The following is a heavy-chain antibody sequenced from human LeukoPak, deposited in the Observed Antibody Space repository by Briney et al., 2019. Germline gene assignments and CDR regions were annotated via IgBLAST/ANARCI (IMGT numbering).Heavy chain of an antibody. J-gene: IGHJ2*01. CDR1: GGSISRGGYY. V-gene: IGHV4-31*03. CDR2: IYYSGST. D-gene: IGHD2-2*02. Sequence: SQTLSLTCTVSGGSISRGGYYWSCLRQHPGKGLEWLGYIYYSGSTYYNPSLQSRVTISVDTSKNRLWLKLSSVTAADTAVYYCARDRGRKYQLQYWYFDLWGRGTLVTVSS. CDR3: ARDRGRKYQLQYWYFDL.